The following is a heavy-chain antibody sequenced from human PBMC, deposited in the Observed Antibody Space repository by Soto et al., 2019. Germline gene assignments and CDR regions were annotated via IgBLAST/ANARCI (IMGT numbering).Heavy chain of an antibody. Sequence: PSETLSLTCTVSGGSISSYSWSWIRQPPGKGLEWIGYIYHSGSTYYNPSLKSRVTISVDTSKNQLSLKLTSVTAADTAVYYCARDKITGLFDYWGQGTLVTVSS. J-gene: IGHJ4*02. D-gene: IGHD2-8*02. CDR3: ARDKITGLFDY. CDR1: GGSISSYS. CDR2: IYHSGST. V-gene: IGHV4-59*12.